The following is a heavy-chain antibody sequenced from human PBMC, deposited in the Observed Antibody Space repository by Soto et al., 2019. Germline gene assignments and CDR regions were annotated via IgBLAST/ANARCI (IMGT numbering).Heavy chain of an antibody. CDR3: ARGNFWSGYYYYYGMDV. CDR1: GGSISSYY. V-gene: IGHV4-59*01. CDR2: IYYSGST. J-gene: IGHJ6*02. D-gene: IGHD3-3*01. Sequence: TLSLTCTVSGGSISSYYWSWIRQPPGKGLEWIGYIYYSGSTNYNPSLKSRVTISVDTSKNQFSLKLSSVTAADTAVYYCARGNFWSGYYYYYGMDVWGQGTTVTVSS.